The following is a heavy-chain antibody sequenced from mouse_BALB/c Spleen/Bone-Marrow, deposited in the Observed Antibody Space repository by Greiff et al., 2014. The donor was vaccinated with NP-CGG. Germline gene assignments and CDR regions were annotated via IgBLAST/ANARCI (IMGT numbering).Heavy chain of an antibody. CDR1: GFSLTSYG. CDR3: ARAPLYYGSSIYAMDY. J-gene: IGHJ4*01. Sequence: QVQLQQSEPGLVAPSQSLSITCTVSGFSLTSYGVHWVRQPPGKGLEWLGVIWASGSTNYNSALMSRLSISKDNSKSQVFLKMNSLQTDDTAMYYCARAPLYYGSSIYAMDYWGQGTSVTVSS. CDR2: IWASGST. D-gene: IGHD1-1*01. V-gene: IGHV2-9*02.